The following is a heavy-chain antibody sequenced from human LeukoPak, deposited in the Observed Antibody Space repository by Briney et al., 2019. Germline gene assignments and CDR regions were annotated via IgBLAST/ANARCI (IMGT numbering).Heavy chain of an antibody. Sequence: GGSLRLSCAASGFIFGTYWMSWVRQAPGKGLEWVANIKEDGTESHYVDSVKGRFTISRDNAENSLYLQMNSLRAEDTAVYFCATDRRYHWDWGQGTLVTVSS. CDR1: GFIFGTYW. J-gene: IGHJ4*02. V-gene: IGHV3-7*01. D-gene: IGHD1-20*01. CDR3: ATDRRYHWD. CDR2: IKEDGTES.